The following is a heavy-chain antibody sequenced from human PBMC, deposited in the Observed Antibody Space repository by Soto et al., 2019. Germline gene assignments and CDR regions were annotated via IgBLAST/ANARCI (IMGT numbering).Heavy chain of an antibody. J-gene: IGHJ4*02. V-gene: IGHV3-48*03. CDR3: ARSGTYEPLYY. D-gene: IGHD1-26*01. CDR1: GFTLSSYE. Sequence: GGSLRLSCAASGFTLSSYEMNWVRQAPGKGLEWVSYISGSGRTIYYADSAKGRFTISRDNAKNSLYLQMNSLRAEDTAVYYCARSGTYEPLYYWGQGTLVTVSS. CDR2: ISGSGRTI.